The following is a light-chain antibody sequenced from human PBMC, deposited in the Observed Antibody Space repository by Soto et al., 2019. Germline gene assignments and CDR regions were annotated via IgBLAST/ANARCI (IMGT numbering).Light chain of an antibody. Sequence: DIVLTQSTLSLPVTPGEPASISCRSSQSLLHSNGYNYLAWFLQKAGQSPQLLIYLASSRASGVPDRFSGSGSGTDFTLKISRVEAEDVGVYYCMQVLQTPFTFGGGTTVDIK. J-gene: IGKJ4*01. CDR1: QSLLHSNGYNY. V-gene: IGKV2-28*01. CDR3: MQVLQTPFT. CDR2: LAS.